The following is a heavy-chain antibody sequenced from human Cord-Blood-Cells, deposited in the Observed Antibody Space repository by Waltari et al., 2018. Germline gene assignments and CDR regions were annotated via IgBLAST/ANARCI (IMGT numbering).Heavy chain of an antibody. Sequence: EVQRVESGGGLGQTGGSLKLSWAASGFTFSGSAMHWVRPASGNGLEWVGRIRSKANRYATAYAASVKGRFTISRDDSNNTAYLQMNSLKTEDTAMYYCTRQGAVAGNYWGQGTLVTVSS. V-gene: IGHV3-73*02. CDR2: IRSKANRYAT. CDR1: GFTFSGSA. J-gene: IGHJ4*02. D-gene: IGHD6-19*01. CDR3: TRQGAVAGNY.